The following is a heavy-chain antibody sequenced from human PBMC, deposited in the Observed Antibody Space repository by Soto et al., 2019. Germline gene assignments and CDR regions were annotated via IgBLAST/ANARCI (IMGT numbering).Heavy chain of an antibody. Sequence: QVQLQESGPGLVKPSGTLSLTCAVSGGSISSSNWWSWVRQPPGEGLEWIGEIYHSGSTNYNPSLKSRVTISVDKSKNQFSLKVSSVTAADTAVYYCARDGMVRGVPYYFDYWGQGTLVTVSS. CDR3: ARDGMVRGVPYYFDY. J-gene: IGHJ4*02. CDR1: GGSISSSNW. V-gene: IGHV4-4*02. D-gene: IGHD3-10*01. CDR2: IYHSGST.